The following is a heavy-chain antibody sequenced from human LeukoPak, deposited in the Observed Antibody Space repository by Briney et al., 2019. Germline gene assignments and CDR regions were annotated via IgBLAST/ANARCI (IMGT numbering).Heavy chain of an antibody. D-gene: IGHD3-3*01. CDR2: IYTSGST. CDR3: ARDNHDFWSGYGFDY. J-gene: IGHJ4*02. V-gene: IGHV4-4*07. Sequence: SETLSLTCTVSGGSISSYYWRWIRQPAGKGLEWIGRIYTSGSTNYNASLKSRVTMSVDTSKNQFSLKLSSVTAADTAVYYCARDNHDFWSGYGFDYWGQGTLVTVSS. CDR1: GGSISSYY.